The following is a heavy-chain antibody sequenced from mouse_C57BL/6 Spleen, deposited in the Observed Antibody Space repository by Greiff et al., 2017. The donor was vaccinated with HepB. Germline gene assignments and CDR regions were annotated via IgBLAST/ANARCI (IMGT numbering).Heavy chain of an antibody. CDR2: ISDGGSYT. Sequence: EVHLVESGGGLVKPGGSLKLSCAASGFTFSSYAMSWVRQTPEKRLEWVATISDGGSYTYYPDNVKGRFTISRDNAKNNLYLQMSRLKSEDTAMYYCARDGYYPWFAYWGQGTLVTVSA. CDR3: ARDGYYPWFAY. V-gene: IGHV5-4*01. CDR1: GFTFSSYA. J-gene: IGHJ3*01. D-gene: IGHD2-3*01.